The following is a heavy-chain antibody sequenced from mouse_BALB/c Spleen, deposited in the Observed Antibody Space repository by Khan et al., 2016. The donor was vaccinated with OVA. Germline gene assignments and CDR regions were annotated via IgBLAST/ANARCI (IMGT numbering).Heavy chain of an antibody. D-gene: IGHD1-1*01. CDR1: GFTFSSYA. J-gene: IGHJ2*01. V-gene: IGHV5-9-3*01. Sequence: EVELVESGGGLVKPGGSLKVSCAASGFTFSSYAMSWVRQTPEKRLEWVATISSGGSLTYYPDSVQGRFTISRDNGKNTLYLLVSSFRSEDTAVYDCVRVYVGYFDYWGQGATLTVSS. CDR2: ISSGGSLT. CDR3: VRVYVGYFDY.